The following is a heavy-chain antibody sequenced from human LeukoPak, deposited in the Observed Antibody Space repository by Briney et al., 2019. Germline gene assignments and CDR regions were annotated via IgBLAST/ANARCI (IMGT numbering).Heavy chain of an antibody. CDR3: ARRYSGYDFSWFDP. V-gene: IGHV4-34*01. Sequence: SETLSLTCAVYGGSFSGYYWSWIRPPPGKGLEWIGEINHSGSTNYNPSLKSRVTISVDTSKNQFSLKLSSVTAADTAVYYCARRYSGYDFSWFDPWGQGTLVTVSS. J-gene: IGHJ5*02. D-gene: IGHD5-12*01. CDR2: INHSGST. CDR1: GGSFSGYY.